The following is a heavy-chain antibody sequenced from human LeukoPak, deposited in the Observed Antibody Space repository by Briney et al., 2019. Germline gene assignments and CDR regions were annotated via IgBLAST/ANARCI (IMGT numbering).Heavy chain of an antibody. Sequence: PGGSLRLSCATSGFTFSSYGMHWVRQAPGKGLEWVAVIWYDGSNKYYADSVKGRFTISRDNSKNTLYLQMNSLRAEDTAVYYCVRGCYTSVWQWGQGTLVTVSS. D-gene: IGHD6-19*01. CDR2: IWYDGSNK. CDR1: GFTFSSYG. J-gene: IGHJ4*02. V-gene: IGHV3-33*01. CDR3: VRGCYTSVWQ.